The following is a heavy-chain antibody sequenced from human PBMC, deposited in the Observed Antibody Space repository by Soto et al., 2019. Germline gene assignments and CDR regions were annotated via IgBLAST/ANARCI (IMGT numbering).Heavy chain of an antibody. CDR1: GGSVSNSNYY. CDR3: AASISIFGVVPF. V-gene: IGHV4-61*01. J-gene: IGHJ4*02. CDR2: VYYSGST. D-gene: IGHD3-3*01. Sequence: LSLTCTVSGGSVSNSNYYWGWIRQSPGKGLEWIGYVYYSGSTNYNPSLKSRVTISVDTSKNQFSLKLRSVTAADTAVYYCAASISIFGVVPFWGQGTLVTVSS.